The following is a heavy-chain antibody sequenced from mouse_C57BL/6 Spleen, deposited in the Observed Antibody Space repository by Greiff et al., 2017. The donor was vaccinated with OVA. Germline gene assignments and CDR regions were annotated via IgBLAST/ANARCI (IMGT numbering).Heavy chain of an antibody. CDR3: ARGEIYYESFDY. D-gene: IGHD2-4*01. J-gene: IGHJ2*01. V-gene: IGHV1-54*01. CDR1: GYAFTNYL. Sequence: VQLHQSGAELVRPGPSVKVSCKASGYAFTNYLLAWVKQRPGQGLEWIGGINPGSGGTNYNGKFKGKATLTADKSSSTAYMQLSSLTSEDSAVYFCARGEIYYESFDYWGQGTTLTVSS. CDR2: INPGSGGT.